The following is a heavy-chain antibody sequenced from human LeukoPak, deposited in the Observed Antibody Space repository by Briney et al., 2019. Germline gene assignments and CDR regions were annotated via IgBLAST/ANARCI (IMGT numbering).Heavy chain of an antibody. V-gene: IGHV3-30*02. Sequence: PGGSLRLSCAASGFTFSSYGMHWVRQAPGKGLEWVTFIRYDGSIKYYADSVKGRFTISRDNSKNTLYPQMNSLRAEDTAVYYCVKDTPLGGWGQGTLVSVSS. CDR1: GFTFSSYG. J-gene: IGHJ4*02. CDR2: IRYDGSIK. D-gene: IGHD2-15*01. CDR3: VKDTPLGG.